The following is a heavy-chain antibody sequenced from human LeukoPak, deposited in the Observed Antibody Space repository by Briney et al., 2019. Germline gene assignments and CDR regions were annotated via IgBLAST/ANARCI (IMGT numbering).Heavy chain of an antibody. Sequence: GSLRLSCAASGFTFSSYWMTWVRQAPGKGLEWVANINQDGSEMYYVDSVKGRFTISRDNAKNSLYLQMNSLRVEDTAVYYCARPWYSSSWYPFDYWGQGNLVTVSS. J-gene: IGHJ4*02. CDR1: GFTFSSYW. D-gene: IGHD6-13*01. CDR3: ARPWYSSSWYPFDY. CDR2: INQDGSEM. V-gene: IGHV3-7*01.